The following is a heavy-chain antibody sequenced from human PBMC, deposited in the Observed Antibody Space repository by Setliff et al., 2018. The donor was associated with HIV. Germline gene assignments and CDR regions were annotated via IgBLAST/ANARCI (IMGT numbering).Heavy chain of an antibody. Sequence: SETLSLTCTVSGDSIHSVTSYWGWFRQSPGKGLEWIGTIYYTGYTFNNLSLTSRVTMSVDTTTNQFALKLSSVTAADTAVYYCARLEYYYYMDVWGKGTTVTVSS. CDR1: GDSIHSVTSY. CDR3: ARLEYYYYMDV. J-gene: IGHJ6*03. D-gene: IGHD3-3*01. CDR2: IYYTGYT. V-gene: IGHV4-39*01.